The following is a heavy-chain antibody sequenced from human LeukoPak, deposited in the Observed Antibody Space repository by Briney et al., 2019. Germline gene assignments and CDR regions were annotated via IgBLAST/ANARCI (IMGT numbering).Heavy chain of an antibody. D-gene: IGHD4-17*01. CDR2: IYYSGST. J-gene: IGHJ3*02. CDR1: GGSIRSTSYY. CDR3: AREGLYGDHAFDI. Sequence: SETLSLTCTVSGGSIRSTSYYWGWIRQPPGKGLEWIGSIYYSGSTYYNPSLKSRVTISVDTSKNQFSLKLSSVTAADTAVYYCAREGLYGDHAFDIWGQGTMVTVSS. V-gene: IGHV4-39*07.